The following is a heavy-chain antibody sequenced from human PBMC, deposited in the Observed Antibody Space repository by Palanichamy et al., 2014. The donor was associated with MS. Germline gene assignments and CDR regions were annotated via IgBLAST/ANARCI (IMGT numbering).Heavy chain of an antibody. V-gene: IGHV3-33*01. D-gene: IGHD3-9*01. CDR3: ARGAAILTGDMGLEY. Sequence: QVQLVESGGGVVQPGRSLRLSCAASGFIFSTYGMHWVRQAPDKGLEWVALIWYDGSNKYYADSVKGRFTISRDNSKNTLYPQMNSLRVEDTAVYYCARGAAILTGDMGLEYWGQGTLVTVSS. CDR1: GFIFSTYG. J-gene: IGHJ4*02. CDR2: IWYDGSNK.